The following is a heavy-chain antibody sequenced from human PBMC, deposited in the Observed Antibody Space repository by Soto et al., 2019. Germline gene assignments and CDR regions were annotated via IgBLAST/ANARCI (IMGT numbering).Heavy chain of an antibody. Sequence: QVQLQESGPGLVKPSQTLSLTCTVSGGSISSGDYYWSWIRQPPGNGMEWIGYIYYSGRTYYNPSLKSRVTSAVDTSKIQCSLKLSSVTAADKAVYYCARLSCTNGVCYKGYYFDYWGQGTLVTVSS. J-gene: IGHJ4*02. CDR3: ARLSCTNGVCYKGYYFDY. D-gene: IGHD2-8*01. CDR1: GGSISSGDYY. CDR2: IYYSGRT. V-gene: IGHV4-30-4*01.